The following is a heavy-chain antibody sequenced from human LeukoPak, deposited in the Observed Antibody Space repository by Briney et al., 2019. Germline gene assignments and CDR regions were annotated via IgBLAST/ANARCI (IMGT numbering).Heavy chain of an antibody. CDR1: GFTVSSNY. CDR2: IYSGGST. J-gene: IGHJ6*02. Sequence: GGSLRLSCAASGFTVSSNYMSWVRQAPGKGLEWVSVIYSGGSTYYADSVKGRFTISRDNSKNTLYLQMNSLRAEDTAVYYCARSNYYYGMDVWGQGTTVTVSS. V-gene: IGHV3-66*01. CDR3: ARSNYYYGMDV.